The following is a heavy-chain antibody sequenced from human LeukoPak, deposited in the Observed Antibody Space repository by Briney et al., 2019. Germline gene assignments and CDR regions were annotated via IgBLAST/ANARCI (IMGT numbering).Heavy chain of an antibody. V-gene: IGHV1-18*01. Sequence: GASLKVSCKASGYTFTSYGISWVRQAPGQGLEWMGWISAYNGNTNYAQKLKGRVTMTTDTSTSTAYMELRSLRSDDTAVYYCARDQTSSGWKGSFDYWGQGTLVTVSS. CDR3: ARDQTSSGWKGSFDY. CDR2: ISAYNGNT. J-gene: IGHJ4*02. D-gene: IGHD6-19*01. CDR1: GYTFTSYG.